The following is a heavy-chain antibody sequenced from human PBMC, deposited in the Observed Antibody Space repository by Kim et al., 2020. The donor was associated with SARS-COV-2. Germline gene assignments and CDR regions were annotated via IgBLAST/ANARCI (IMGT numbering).Heavy chain of an antibody. CDR2: IYPTGPT. D-gene: IGHD3-22*01. Sequence: SETLSLTCSVSGDSISNPSYWNWIRQSADMRLEWIGRIYPTGPTFYNPSLKSRVTMSVDTSKNQVSLTLTSVTAADSAIYYCARARYYDSRGFDYWGQGSPVTVSS. J-gene: IGHJ4*01. CDR1: GDSISNPSY. CDR3: ARARYYDSRGFDY. V-gene: IGHV4-4*07.